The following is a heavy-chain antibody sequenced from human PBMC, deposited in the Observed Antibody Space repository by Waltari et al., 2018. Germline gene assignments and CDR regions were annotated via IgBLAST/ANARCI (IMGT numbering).Heavy chain of an antibody. J-gene: IGHJ2*01. Sequence: PSETLSLTCTVSGGSISSYYWSWIRQPPGKGLEWIGYIYYSGSTNYNPSLKSRVTISVDTSKNQFSLKLSSVTAADTAVYYCARDSRPPAPYWYFDLWGRGTLVTVSS. CDR1: GGSISSYY. CDR3: ARDSRPPAPYWYFDL. V-gene: IGHV4-59*01. D-gene: IGHD2-2*01. CDR2: IYYSGST.